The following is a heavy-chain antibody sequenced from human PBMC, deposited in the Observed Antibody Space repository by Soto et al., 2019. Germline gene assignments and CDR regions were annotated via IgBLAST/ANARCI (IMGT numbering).Heavy chain of an antibody. CDR2: IYPGDSDT. CDR1: GYSFTSYW. J-gene: IGHJ4*02. D-gene: IGHD3-10*01. Sequence: ESLKLSCKGSGYSFTSYWIVGVRQMPGKGLEWMGIIYPGDSDTRYSPSFQGQVTISADKSISTAYLQWSSLKASDTAMYYCAGLLAAPPEYYYGSGSSDYWGQGTLVTVSS. V-gene: IGHV5-51*01. CDR3: AGLLAAPPEYYYGSGSSDY.